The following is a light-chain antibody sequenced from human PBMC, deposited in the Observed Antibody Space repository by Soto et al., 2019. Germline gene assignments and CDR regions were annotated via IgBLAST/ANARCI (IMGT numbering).Light chain of an antibody. V-gene: IGLV2-14*01. CDR2: DVT. CDR1: SSDVGGYNY. J-gene: IGLJ2*01. CDR3: SSYTSSSTVV. Sequence: QSVLTQPASVSGSPGQSITISCTGTSSDVGGYNYVCWYQQHPGKAPKLIIYDVTSRPSGVSDRFSGSKSGNTASLSISGIQAEDEADYYCSSYTSSSTVVFGGGTKLTVL.